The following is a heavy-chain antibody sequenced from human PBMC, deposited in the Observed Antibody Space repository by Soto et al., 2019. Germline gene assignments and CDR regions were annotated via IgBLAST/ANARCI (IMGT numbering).Heavy chain of an antibody. V-gene: IGHV1-18*01. CDR1: GYTFTSYG. CDR2: ISAYNGNT. Sequence: ASVKVSCKASGYTFTSYGISWVRQAPGQGLEWMGWISAYNGNTNYAQKLQGRVTMTTDTSTSTAYMELRSLRSDDTAVYYCARDIEAAGYYYGMDVWGQGTTVTVSS. CDR3: ARDIEAAGYYYGMDV. J-gene: IGHJ6*02. D-gene: IGHD6-13*01.